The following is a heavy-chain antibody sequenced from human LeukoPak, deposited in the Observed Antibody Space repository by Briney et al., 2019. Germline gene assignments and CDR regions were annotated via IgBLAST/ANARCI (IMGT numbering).Heavy chain of an antibody. J-gene: IGHJ4*02. CDR1: GFTFSAYA. CDR2: ISGSGGST. CDR3: ARVEECGGGCHPDY. Sequence: GGSLRLSCAASGFTFSAYAMRWVRQAPGKGLEWVSGISGSGGSTYYADSVMGRFTISRDNSKDTLYLQMISLRAEDTAVYYCARVEECGGGCHPDYWGQGTLVTVSS. V-gene: IGHV3-23*01. D-gene: IGHD2-21*01.